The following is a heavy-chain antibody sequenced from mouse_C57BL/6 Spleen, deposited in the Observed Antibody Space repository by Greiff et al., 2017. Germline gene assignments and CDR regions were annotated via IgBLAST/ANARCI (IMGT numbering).Heavy chain of an antibody. CDR1: GFTFSSYA. J-gene: IGHJ2*01. Sequence: EVQGVESGGGLVKPGGSLKLSCAASGFTFSSYAMSWVRQTPEKRLEWVATISDGGSYTYYPDNVKGRFTISRDNAKNNLYLQMSHLKSEDTAMYYCARDRPPDYWGQGTTLTGSS. V-gene: IGHV5-4*01. CDR3: ARDRPPDY. CDR2: ISDGGSYT.